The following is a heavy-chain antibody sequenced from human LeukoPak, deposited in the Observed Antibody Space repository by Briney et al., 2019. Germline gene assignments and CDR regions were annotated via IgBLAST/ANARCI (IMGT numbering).Heavy chain of an antibody. CDR1: GFTFSNYA. V-gene: IGHV3-23*01. J-gene: IGHJ4*02. Sequence: GGSLRLSCAASGFTFSNYAMTWVRQAPGKGLQWVSTISDDAVGTYYADSVKGRFTISRDNSKNTLYLQMNSLRAEDTAVYYCAMGSGYASGSFDYWGQGTLVTVSS. D-gene: IGHD5-12*01. CDR2: ISDDAVGT. CDR3: AMGSGYASGSFDY.